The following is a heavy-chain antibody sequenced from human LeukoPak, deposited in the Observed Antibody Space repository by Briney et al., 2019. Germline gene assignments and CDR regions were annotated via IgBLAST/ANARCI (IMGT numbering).Heavy chain of an antibody. D-gene: IGHD2-2*01. CDR1: GGSISSGGYY. Sequence: PSETLSLTCTVPGGSISSGGYYWSWIRQPPGKGLEWIGYIYHSGSTYYNPSLKSRVTISVDRSKNQFSLKLSSVTAADTAVYYCASGVVPAASPQTFDIWGQGTMVTVSS. V-gene: IGHV4-30-2*01. CDR2: IYHSGST. CDR3: ASGVVPAASPQTFDI. J-gene: IGHJ3*02.